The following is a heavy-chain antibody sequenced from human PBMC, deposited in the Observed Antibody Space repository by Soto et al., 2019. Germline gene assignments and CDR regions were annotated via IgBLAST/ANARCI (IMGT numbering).Heavy chain of an antibody. CDR2: IRSKANSYAT. D-gene: IGHD3-22*01. Sequence: EVQLVESGGGLVQPGGSLKLSCAASGFTFSGSAMHWVRQASGKGLEWVGRIRSKANSYATAYAASVKGRFTISRDDSKNTAYLQMNSLTTEDTAVYYCTSSALIVYYYYYGMDVWGQGTTVTVSS. CDR3: TSSALIVYYYYYGMDV. J-gene: IGHJ6*02. V-gene: IGHV3-73*02. CDR1: GFTFSGSA.